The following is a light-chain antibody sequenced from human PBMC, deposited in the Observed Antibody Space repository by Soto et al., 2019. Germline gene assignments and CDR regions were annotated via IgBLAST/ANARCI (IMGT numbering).Light chain of an antibody. CDR2: AAS. Sequence: AIRMTQSPSSLSASTGDRVTITCRASQGISSYLAWYQQKPGKAPKLLIYAASTLQSGVPSRFSGSGSGTDFTLTTSCLQSEDFATYYCQQYYSYHTFGQGTRLEIK. CDR3: QQYYSYHT. CDR1: QGISSY. V-gene: IGKV1-8*01. J-gene: IGKJ5*01.